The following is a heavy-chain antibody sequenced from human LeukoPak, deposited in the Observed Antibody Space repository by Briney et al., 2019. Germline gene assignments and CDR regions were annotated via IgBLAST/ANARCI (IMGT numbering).Heavy chain of an antibody. D-gene: IGHD1-20*01. CDR3: ATGRYNWKSPLFDY. CDR2: ISSSGSTI. J-gene: IGHJ4*02. V-gene: IGHV3-11*01. Sequence: PGGSLRLSCAASGFTFSDYYMSWIRQAPRKRLEWVSYISSSGSTIYYADSVKGRFTISRDNAKNSLYLQMNSLRAEDTAVYYCATGRYNWKSPLFDYWGQGTLVTVSS. CDR1: GFTFSDYY.